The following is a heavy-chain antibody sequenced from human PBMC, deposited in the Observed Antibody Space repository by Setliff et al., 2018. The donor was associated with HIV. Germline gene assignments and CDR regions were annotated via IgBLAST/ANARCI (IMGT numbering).Heavy chain of an antibody. D-gene: IGHD6-19*01. J-gene: IGHJ3*01. CDR3: ARVPYRSAWFSGGHDAFDV. Sequence: VASVKVSCMASGYTFSSYGISWVRQAPGQGLEWMGWISGYNGNTKYVQKLQGRVTMTTDTSTRTVYMELRSLRHDDTAEYFCARVPYRSAWFSGGHDAFDVWGQGTMVTVSS. V-gene: IGHV1-18*01. CDR2: ISGYNGNT. CDR1: GYTFSSYG.